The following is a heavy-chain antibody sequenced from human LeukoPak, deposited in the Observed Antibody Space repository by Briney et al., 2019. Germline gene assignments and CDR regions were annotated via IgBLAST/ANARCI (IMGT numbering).Heavy chain of an antibody. CDR3: ARFKSGPGCSSASCTDFDY. CDR2: IYYSGSN. D-gene: IGHD2-2*01. J-gene: IGHJ4*02. V-gene: IGHV4-59*08. Sequence: PSGTLSLTCTVSGGSISGSYWSWIRQPPGKGLEWIGYIYYSGSNNYNPSLKSRVTISVDTSKNQFTLKVRSVTAADTAVYYCARFKSGPGCSSASCTDFDYWGQGTLVSVSS. CDR1: GGSISGSY.